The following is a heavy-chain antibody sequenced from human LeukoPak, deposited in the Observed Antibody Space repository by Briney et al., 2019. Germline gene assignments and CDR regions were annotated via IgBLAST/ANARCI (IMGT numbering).Heavy chain of an antibody. J-gene: IGHJ5*02. CDR1: GFTFDDCG. CDR3: AKDRTGYSYGYFLSP. Sequence: GGSLRLSCAASGFTFDDCGMSWVRQAPGKGLEWVSTITDSVSGGSTYYADSVKGRFTISRDNSKNTLYLQMSSLRAEDTAVYFCAKDRTGYSYGYFLSPWGQGTLVTVSS. D-gene: IGHD5-18*01. CDR2: ITDSVSGGST. V-gene: IGHV3-23*01.